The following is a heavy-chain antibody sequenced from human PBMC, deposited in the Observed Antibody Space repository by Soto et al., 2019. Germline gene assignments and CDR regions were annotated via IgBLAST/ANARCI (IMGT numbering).Heavy chain of an antibody. CDR1: GGSISSRSHY. CDR2: SFYRGST. CDR3: ATADGFGVVTPFFEY. J-gene: IGHJ4*02. Sequence: QLQLQESGPGLVKPSETLSLTCTVSGGSISSRSHYWGWIRQSPGKHLEWIVSSFYRGSTHYNPSLKSRVTISVDTSKNQVSLKLYSVTAADTAVYYSATADGFGVVTPFFEYWGQGILVTVSS. V-gene: IGHV4-39*01. D-gene: IGHD3-3*01.